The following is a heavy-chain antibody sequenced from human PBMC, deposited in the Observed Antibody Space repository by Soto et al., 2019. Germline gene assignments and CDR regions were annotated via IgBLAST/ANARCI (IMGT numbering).Heavy chain of an antibody. CDR3: ASVTCGDYCYFDY. CDR2: IYHSGST. J-gene: IGHJ4*02. CDR1: GGSISRGGYS. V-gene: IGHV4-30-2*01. Sequence: TLSLTCAVSGGSISRGGYSWCWIRQPPEKGLEWIGYIYHSGSTYYNPSLKSRVTISVDRSKNQFSLKLSSVTAADTAVYYCASVTCGDYCYFDYWGQGTLVTVSS. D-gene: IGHD4-17*01.